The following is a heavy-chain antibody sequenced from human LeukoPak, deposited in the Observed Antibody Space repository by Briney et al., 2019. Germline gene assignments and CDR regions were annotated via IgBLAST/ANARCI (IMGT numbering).Heavy chain of an antibody. CDR1: GGSISSYY. D-gene: IGHD3-22*01. CDR3: ARGGRDYYDSSGYWVY. Sequence: SETLSLTCTVSGGSISSYYWSWIRQPPGKGLEWIGYIYYSGSTNYNPSLKSRVTISVDTSKNQFSLKLSSVTAADTAVYYCARGGRDYYDSSGYWVYWGQGTLVTVSS. CDR2: IYYSGST. V-gene: IGHV4-59*01. J-gene: IGHJ4*02.